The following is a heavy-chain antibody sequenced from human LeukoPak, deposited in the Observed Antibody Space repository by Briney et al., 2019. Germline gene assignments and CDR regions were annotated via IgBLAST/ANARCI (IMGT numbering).Heavy chain of an antibody. CDR1: GGSFSGXX. Sequence: PSETLSLTCAVYGGSFSGXXXXXXXXPXXXXXXXIGEINHSGSTNYXXXXXXXXTIXXXTSKNQFSLKLSSVTAADTAVYYCARGYSGGSCYSDYWGQGTLVTVSS. J-gene: IGHJ4*02. CDR3: ARGYSGGSCYSDY. V-gene: IGHV4-34*01. CDR2: INHSGST. D-gene: IGHD2-15*01.